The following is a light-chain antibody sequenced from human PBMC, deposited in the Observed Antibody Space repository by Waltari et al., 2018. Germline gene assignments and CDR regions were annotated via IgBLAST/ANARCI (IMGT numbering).Light chain of an antibody. CDR3: QHYDGSAVT. J-gene: IGKJ4*01. CDR1: QSVSSIS. V-gene: IGKV3-20*01. CDR2: GTS. Sequence: DIVLTQSPGTLSLSPGERATLSCRASQSVSSISFTLYQQRPGQAPRLLIYGTSSRATDIPDRFSGSGSGTDFTLTISRLEPEDFAVYFCQHYDGSAVTFGGGTKVEIK.